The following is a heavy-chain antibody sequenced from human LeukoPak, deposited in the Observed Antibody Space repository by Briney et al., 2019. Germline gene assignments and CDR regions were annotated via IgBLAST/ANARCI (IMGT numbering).Heavy chain of an antibody. V-gene: IGHV1-24*01. CDR2: FDPEDGET. J-gene: IGHJ4*02. D-gene: IGHD5-12*01. Sequence: ASVKVSCKVSGYTLTELSMHWVRQAPGKGLEWMGGFDPEDGETIYAQKFQGRVTMTEDTSTDTAYMELSSLRSEDTAVYYCATRVATIPIFDYWGQGTLVTVSS. CDR1: GYTLTELS. CDR3: ATRVATIPIFDY.